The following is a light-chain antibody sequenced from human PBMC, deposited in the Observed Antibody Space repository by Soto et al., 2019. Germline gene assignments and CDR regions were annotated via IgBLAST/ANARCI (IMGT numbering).Light chain of an antibody. CDR1: SSDVGGYNY. V-gene: IGLV2-8*01. Sequence: QSVLTQPPSASGSPGQSVTISCTGTSSDVGGYNYVSWYQQHPGAAPKLMIYDVVKRPSGVSDRFSGSKSGNTASLTVSGLQAEDESDYYCSSYGGDNNVVFGGGTKLTVL. CDR3: SSYGGDNNVV. CDR2: DVV. J-gene: IGLJ2*01.